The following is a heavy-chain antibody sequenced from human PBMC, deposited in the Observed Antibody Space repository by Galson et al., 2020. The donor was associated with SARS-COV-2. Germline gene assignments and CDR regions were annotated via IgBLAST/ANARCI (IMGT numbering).Heavy chain of an antibody. CDR1: GYTFTSYG. D-gene: IGHD3-22*01. J-gene: IGHJ5*02. CDR3: ARDTNLDYYDSSEASNWFDP. V-gene: IGHV1-18*01. Sequence: ASVKVSCKASGYTFTSYGISWVRQAPGQGLEWMGWISAYNGNTNYTQKLQGRVTMTTDTSTSTAYMELRSLRSDDTAVYYCARDTNLDYYDSSEASNWFDPWGQGTLVTVSS. CDR2: ISAYNGNT.